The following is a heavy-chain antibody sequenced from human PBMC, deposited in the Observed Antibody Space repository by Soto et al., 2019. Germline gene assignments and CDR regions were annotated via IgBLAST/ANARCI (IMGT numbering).Heavy chain of an antibody. CDR2: IYSGGST. Sequence: PGGSLRLSCAASGFTVSSNYMSWVRQAPGKGLEWVSVIYSGGSTYYADSVKGRFTISRDNSKNTLYLQMNSLRAEDTAVYYCARAVARWGAMVPEFDYWGQGTLVTVSS. CDR3: ARAVARWGAMVPEFDY. CDR1: GFTVSSNY. J-gene: IGHJ4*02. D-gene: IGHD5-18*01. V-gene: IGHV3-53*01.